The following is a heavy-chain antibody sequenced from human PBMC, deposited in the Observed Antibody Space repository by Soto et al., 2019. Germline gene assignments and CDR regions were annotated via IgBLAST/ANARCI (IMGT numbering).Heavy chain of an antibody. J-gene: IGHJ1*01. D-gene: IGHD1-7*01. CDR2: ITINGNT. CDR3: ARETGENWTYVAH. CDR1: GASISDFS. V-gene: IGHV4-4*07. Sequence: QQQQQESGTGLVKPSDTLSLTCSVSGASISDFSWSWIRQPAGKGLEWIGRITINGNTQKNPSFKSRVTISIDTSRNHFSLNLQSATAADTALYYCARETGENWTYVAHWGTGTLVTVAS.